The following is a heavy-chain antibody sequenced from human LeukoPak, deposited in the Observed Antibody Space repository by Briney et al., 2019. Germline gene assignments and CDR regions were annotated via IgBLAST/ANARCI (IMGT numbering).Heavy chain of an antibody. Sequence: ASVKVSCKASGYTFTSYAMHWVRQAPGQRLEWMGWINAGNGNTKYSQKFQGRVTITRDTSASTAYMELSSLRSEDTAVYYCAISTTMVRGVILPNLGLNWGQGTLVTVSS. CDR2: INAGNGNT. V-gene: IGHV1-3*01. J-gene: IGHJ4*02. CDR3: AISTTMVRGVILPNLGLN. CDR1: GYTFTSYA. D-gene: IGHD3-10*01.